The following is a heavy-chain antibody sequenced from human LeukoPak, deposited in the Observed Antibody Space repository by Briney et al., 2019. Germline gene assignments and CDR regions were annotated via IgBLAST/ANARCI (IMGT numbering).Heavy chain of an antibody. D-gene: IGHD3-22*01. V-gene: IGHV1-69*05. CDR2: IIPIFGTA. CDR3: ASTLYDSSGYYYDY. J-gene: IGHJ4*02. Sequence: SVKVSCKASGGTFSSYAISWVRQAPGQGLEWMGGIIPIFGTANYAQKFQGRVTITTDESTSTAYMELSSLRSEDTAVYYCASTLYDSSGYYYDYWGQGALVTVSS. CDR1: GGTFSSYA.